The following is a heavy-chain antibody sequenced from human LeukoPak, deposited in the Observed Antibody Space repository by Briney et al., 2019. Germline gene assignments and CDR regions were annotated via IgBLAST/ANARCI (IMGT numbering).Heavy chain of an antibody. CDR1: GFTFSSYS. CDR2: VSTSSSYI. D-gene: IGHD6-13*01. CDR3: ARDPINIATAANGFDY. J-gene: IGHJ4*02. Sequence: GGSLRLSCAASGFTFSSYSMNWVRQAPGKGLEWVSSVSTSSSYIYYADSVKGRFTISRDNAKNSLYLQMNSLRVEDTAVYYCARDPINIATAANGFDYWGQGTLVTVSS. V-gene: IGHV3-21*01.